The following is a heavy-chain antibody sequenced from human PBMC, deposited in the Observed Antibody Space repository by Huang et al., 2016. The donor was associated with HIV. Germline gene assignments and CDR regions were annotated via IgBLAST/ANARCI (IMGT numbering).Heavy chain of an antibody. CDR3: ARYRLTGTFLDS. CDR2: INTKTGKP. D-gene: IGHD3-9*01. V-gene: IGHV7-4-1*02. Sequence: QVQLVQSGSELRKPGSSVKVSCKASGYTFTTYSLIWVRQAPGQGLEWMGWINTKTGKPTDAQGFTGRCVFSLYTTVNTAYLQISSLKTDDTAKYFCARYRLTGTFLDSWGQGTQVTVSS. J-gene: IGHJ4*02. CDR1: GYTFTTYS.